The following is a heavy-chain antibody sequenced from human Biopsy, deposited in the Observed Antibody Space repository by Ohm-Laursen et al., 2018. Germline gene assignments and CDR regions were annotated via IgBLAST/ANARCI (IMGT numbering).Heavy chain of an antibody. CDR3: ARHAPSYSGSYWRYFDL. Sequence: GTLSLTCTVSGASISAYYWSWIRQPPGKGLEWIGYLYYSGSTTYNPSLKSRVTISVDTSMNHLSLRLTSVTAADTAVYYCARHAPSYSGSYWRYFDLWGRGTLVTVSS. CDR1: GASISAYY. D-gene: IGHD1-26*01. J-gene: IGHJ2*01. V-gene: IGHV4-59*08. CDR2: LYYSGST.